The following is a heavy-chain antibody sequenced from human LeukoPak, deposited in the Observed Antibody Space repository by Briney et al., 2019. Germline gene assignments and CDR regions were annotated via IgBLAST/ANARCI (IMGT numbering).Heavy chain of an antibody. CDR1: GRAIRGSSHY. D-gene: IGHD3-22*01. CDR3: ARPRDDSTGYYLGY. J-gene: IGHJ4*02. CDR2: IYYTGTT. Sequence: SETLSLTCTVSGRAIRGSSHYWGLIRQPPGKGLAWIGNIYYTGTTYYNPSLKSRVTISVDTSKNHFSLRLRSVTAADTAVYFCARPRDDSTGYYLGYWGQGTLVTVSS. V-gene: IGHV4-39*02.